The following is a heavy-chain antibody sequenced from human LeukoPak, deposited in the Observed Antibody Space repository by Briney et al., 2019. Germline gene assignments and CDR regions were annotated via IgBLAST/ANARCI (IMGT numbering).Heavy chain of an antibody. CDR2: ISGSGGST. CDR3: AKRRVIVVVPDAFDI. Sequence: GGSLRLSCAASGFTFSSYAMSWVRQAPGKGLEWVSAISGSGGSTYYADSAKGRFTISRDNSKNTLYLQMNSLRAEDTAVYYCAKRRVIVVVPDAFDIWGQGTMVTVSS. V-gene: IGHV3-23*01. D-gene: IGHD3-22*01. J-gene: IGHJ3*02. CDR1: GFTFSSYA.